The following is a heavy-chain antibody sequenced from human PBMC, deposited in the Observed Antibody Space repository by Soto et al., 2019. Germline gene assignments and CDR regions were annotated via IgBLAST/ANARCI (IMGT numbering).Heavy chain of an antibody. V-gene: IGHV3-7*03. CDR3: ARGIQQLES. Sequence: EVQLGESGGALVQPGGPLILSCAASGFKFSRDWMTWFRQAPGKGLEWVANIKEDGSEKYYVDSGKGRFTISRDNAEKSLYLQMNSLRAEESAVYYCARGIQQLESWGQGTTVTVSS. CDR1: GFKFSRDW. D-gene: IGHD6-13*01. J-gene: IGHJ6*02. CDR2: IKEDGSEK.